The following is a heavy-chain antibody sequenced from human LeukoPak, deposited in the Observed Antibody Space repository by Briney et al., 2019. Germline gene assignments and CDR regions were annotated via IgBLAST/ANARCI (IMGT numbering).Heavy chain of an antibody. Sequence: ASVKVSCKASGYTFTDYYMHWVRQAPGQGLEWMGIINPSGGSTSYAQRFQGRVTMTRDTSTSTVYMELSSLRSEDTAVYYCARAHPYYYDSSGYKEGELDYWGQGTLVTVSS. CDR2: INPSGGST. D-gene: IGHD3-22*01. CDR1: GYTFTDYY. CDR3: ARAHPYYYDSSGYKEGELDY. J-gene: IGHJ4*02. V-gene: IGHV1-46*01.